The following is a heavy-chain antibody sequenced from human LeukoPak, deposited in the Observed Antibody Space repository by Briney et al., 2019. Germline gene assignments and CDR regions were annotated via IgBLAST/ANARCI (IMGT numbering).Heavy chain of an antibody. D-gene: IGHD6-19*01. Sequence: QSGGSLRLSCAASGFTFSSYAMSWVRQAPGKGLEWVSAISGSGGSTYYADSVKGRFTISRDNSKNTLYLQMNSLRAEDTAVYYCAKIASIAVAGTAVDFDYWGQGTLVTVSS. CDR3: AKIASIAVAGTAVDFDY. J-gene: IGHJ4*02. CDR1: GFTFSSYA. CDR2: ISGSGGST. V-gene: IGHV3-23*01.